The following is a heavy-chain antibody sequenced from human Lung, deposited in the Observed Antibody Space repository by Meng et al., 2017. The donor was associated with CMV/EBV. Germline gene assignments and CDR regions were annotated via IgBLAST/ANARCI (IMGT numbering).Heavy chain of an antibody. D-gene: IGHD2-2*01. Sequence: ESXKIPFAGSWFPFRSYSMNWVRQAPGKGVAWVSYISSRSSTKYHANSVKGRFTISRDNAKNSKSLQMNSLRAEDTAVYYCARACSSTNCLAAYYYYGMDDWGQGTTVTVSS. CDR2: ISSRSSTK. V-gene: IGHV3-48*04. CDR1: WFPFRSYS. J-gene: IGHJ6*02. CDR3: ARACSSTNCLAAYYYYGMDD.